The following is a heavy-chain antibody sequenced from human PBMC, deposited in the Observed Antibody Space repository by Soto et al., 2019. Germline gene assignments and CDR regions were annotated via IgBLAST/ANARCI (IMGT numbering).Heavy chain of an antibody. CDR2: ISPYNDHT. V-gene: IGHV1-18*01. Sequence: QVQLAQSTGEVKKPGASVRVSCKATGYTFIRYGIAWVRQAPGQGFEWMGWISPYNDHTVYAQKFQGRVTMTADTSTGTXYXYLRGLKSDDTAVYYCARGGYYDNSWGKLSHYGLDVWGQGTSVSVSS. D-gene: IGHD3-16*01. J-gene: IGHJ6*02. CDR1: GYTFIRYG. CDR3: ARGGYYDNSWGKLSHYGLDV.